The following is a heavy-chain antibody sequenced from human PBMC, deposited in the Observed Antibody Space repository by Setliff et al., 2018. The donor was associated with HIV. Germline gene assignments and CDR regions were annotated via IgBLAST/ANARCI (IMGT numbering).Heavy chain of an antibody. D-gene: IGHD1-20*01. CDR1: GLSINFGYY. V-gene: IGHV4-38-2*02. J-gene: IGHJ5*02. CDR3: VTSKPHNWNDGANWFDP. CDR2: VYHDGNS. Sequence: SETLSLTCSVSGLSINFGYYWGWIRQPPGKGLEWIGSVYHDGNSYFNQSLKSRVTISMDTSKNQVSLRLKSVTAADTAIYYCVTSKPHNWNDGANWFDPWGQGTLVTVS.